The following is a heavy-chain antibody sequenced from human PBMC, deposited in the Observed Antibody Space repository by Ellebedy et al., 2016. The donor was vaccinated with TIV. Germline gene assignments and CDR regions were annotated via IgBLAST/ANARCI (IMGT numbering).Heavy chain of an antibody. D-gene: IGHD2-8*01. CDR1: GYSFTSYW. V-gene: IGHV5-10-1*01. CDR3: ARRMGLYCTNGVCLRDIYGMDV. J-gene: IGHJ6*02. CDR2: IDPSDSYT. Sequence: GESLKISXKGSGYSFTSYWISWVRQMPGKGLEWMGRIDPSDSYTNYSPSFQGHVTISADKSISTAYLQWSSLKASDTAMYYCARRMGLYCTNGVCLRDIYGMDVWGQGTTVTVSS.